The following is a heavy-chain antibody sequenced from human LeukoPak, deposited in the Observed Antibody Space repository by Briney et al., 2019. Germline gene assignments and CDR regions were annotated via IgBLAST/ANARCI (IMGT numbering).Heavy chain of an antibody. CDR3: ARDGGFVGGTFNN. V-gene: IGHV4-61*02. CDR2: IYTSGST. Sequence: SQTLSLTCTVSGGSISSGSYYWSWIRQPAGKGLEWIGRIYTSGSTNYNPSLKSRVTISVDTSKNQFSLKLSSVTAADTAVYYCARDGGFVGGTFNNWGQGTLVTVSS. J-gene: IGHJ4*02. CDR1: GGSISSGSYY. D-gene: IGHD2/OR15-2a*01.